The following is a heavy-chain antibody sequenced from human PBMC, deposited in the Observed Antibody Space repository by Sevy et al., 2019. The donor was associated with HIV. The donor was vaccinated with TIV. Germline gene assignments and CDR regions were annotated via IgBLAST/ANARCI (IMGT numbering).Heavy chain of an antibody. D-gene: IGHD3-10*01. V-gene: IGHV4-34*01. CDR2: INHSGST. CDR3: ASITMVRGGPTVNDT. Sequence: SETLSLTCAVYGGSFSGYYWSWIRQPPGKGLEWIGEINHSGSTNYNPSLKSQVTISVDTSKNQFSLKLSSVTAADTAVYYCASITMVRGGPTVNDTWGQGTLVTVSS. CDR1: GGSFSGYY. J-gene: IGHJ5*02.